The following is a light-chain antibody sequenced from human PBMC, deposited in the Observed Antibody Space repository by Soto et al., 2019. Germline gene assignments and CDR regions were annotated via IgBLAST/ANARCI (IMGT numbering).Light chain of an antibody. J-gene: IGKJ1*01. CDR2: GAS. V-gene: IGKV3-15*01. CDR1: QSVSSS. CDR3: QQYNNWWT. Sequence: EIMMTQSPATLSVSPVERATLSCRASQSVSSSLAWYQQKPGQAPRLLIYGASTRATGIPARFSGSGSATEFTLTINSLQSEDFAVYYCQQYNNWWTFGQGTKVDIK.